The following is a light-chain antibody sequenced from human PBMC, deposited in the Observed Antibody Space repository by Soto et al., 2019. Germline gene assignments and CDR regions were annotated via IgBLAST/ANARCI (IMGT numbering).Light chain of an antibody. CDR1: SSNIGSNY. CDR2: SNN. Sequence: QSVLTQPPSASGTPGQRVTISCSGSSSNIGSNYVYWYQQLPGTAPKLLIYSNNQRPSGVPDRFSCSKSGTSASLAISGLRSEDEEDYYCAAWDDSLSGHYVFGTGTKLTVL. V-gene: IGLV1-47*02. J-gene: IGLJ1*01. CDR3: AAWDDSLSGHYV.